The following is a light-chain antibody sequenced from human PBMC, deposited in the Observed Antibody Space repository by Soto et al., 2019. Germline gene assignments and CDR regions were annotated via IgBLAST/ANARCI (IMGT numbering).Light chain of an antibody. Sequence: EIVLTQSPGTLSLSPGERATLSCRASQSIASSYLAWFQQKPGQAPRLLIYGASSRATGIPDRFSGSGSRTDFTLTITRLEPEDFAVYYCQQYGSSPRFTFGPGTNVDIK. CDR3: QQYGSSPRFT. J-gene: IGKJ3*01. CDR2: GAS. CDR1: QSIASSY. V-gene: IGKV3-20*01.